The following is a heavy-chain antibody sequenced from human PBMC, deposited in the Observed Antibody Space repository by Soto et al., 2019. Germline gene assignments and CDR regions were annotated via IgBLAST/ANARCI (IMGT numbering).Heavy chain of an antibody. V-gene: IGHV1-18*01. CDR2: ISAYNGNI. J-gene: IGHJ3*02. Sequence: GASVKVSCKASGYIFTNYGISWVRQAPGQGLEWMGWISAYNGNIKYAQKLQGRVTMTTDTSTSTAYMELRSLKSDDTAVYYCARGPYYYDSSGYRPTDAFDIWGQGTMVTVSS. CDR1: GYIFTNYG. CDR3: ARGPYYYDSSGYRPTDAFDI. D-gene: IGHD3-22*01.